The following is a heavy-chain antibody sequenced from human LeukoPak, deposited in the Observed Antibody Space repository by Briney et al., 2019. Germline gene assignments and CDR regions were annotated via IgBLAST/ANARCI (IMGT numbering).Heavy chain of an antibody. CDR2: IYSGGST. Sequence: GGSLRLSCAASGFTVSSNFMSWVRQAPGKGLEWVSLIYSGGSTYYADSVKGRFTISRDNSKNTLYLQMNSLRAEDTAVYYCARDAAAQQLVHYFDYWGQGTLVTASS. J-gene: IGHJ4*02. V-gene: IGHV3-53*01. CDR3: ARDAAAQQLVHYFDY. CDR1: GFTVSSNF. D-gene: IGHD6-13*01.